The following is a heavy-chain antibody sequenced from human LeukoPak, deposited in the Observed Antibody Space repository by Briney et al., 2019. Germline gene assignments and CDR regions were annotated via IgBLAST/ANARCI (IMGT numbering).Heavy chain of an antibody. V-gene: IGHV3-74*01. Sequence: GGSLRLSCAASGIIFSNYWMHWVRQAPGKGLVWVSRINRDESSTSYADSVKGRFTISRDNAKNTLYLQMNSLRAEDTAVYYCARGGGYSYGSFDYWGQGTLVTVSS. CDR3: ARGGGYSYGSFDY. CDR2: INRDESST. D-gene: IGHD5-18*01. CDR1: GIIFSNYW. J-gene: IGHJ4*02.